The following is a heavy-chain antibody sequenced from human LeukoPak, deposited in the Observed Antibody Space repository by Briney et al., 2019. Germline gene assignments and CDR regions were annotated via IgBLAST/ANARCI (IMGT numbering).Heavy chain of an antibody. V-gene: IGHV3-30*04. CDR3: ARVLKGYGAGSHYYMDV. Sequence: GGSLRLSCAASGFTFSSYAMYWVRQAPGKGLQWVATILYDGSNKYYVDSVKGRFTISRDNAKNTLYLQMNSLRAEDTAVYYCARVLKGYGAGSHYYMDVWGKGTTVTVSS. J-gene: IGHJ6*03. CDR1: GFTFSSYA. CDR2: ILYDGSNK. D-gene: IGHD3-10*01.